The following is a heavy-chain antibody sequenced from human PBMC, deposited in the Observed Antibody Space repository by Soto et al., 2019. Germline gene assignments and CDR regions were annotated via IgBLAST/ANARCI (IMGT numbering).Heavy chain of an antibody. CDR2: ISAYNGNT. V-gene: IGHV1-18*04. J-gene: IGHJ5*02. Sequence: ASVKVSCKASGYTFTSYGISWVRQAPGQGLEWMGWISAYNGNTNYAQKLQGRVTMTTDTSTSTAYMELRSLRSDDTAVDYCARSTKVPAAPLWFDPWGQGTLVTVSS. CDR3: ARSTKVPAAPLWFDP. D-gene: IGHD2-2*01. CDR1: GYTFTSYG.